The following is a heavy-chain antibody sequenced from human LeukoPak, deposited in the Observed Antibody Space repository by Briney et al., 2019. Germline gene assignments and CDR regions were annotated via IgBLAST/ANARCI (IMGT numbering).Heavy chain of an antibody. CDR1: GYTFTSYA. J-gene: IGHJ4*02. D-gene: IGHD1-26*01. Sequence: GASVKVSCKASGYTFTSYAMHWVRQAPGQRLEWMGWINAGNGNTKYSQEFQGRVTITRDTSASTAYMELSSLRSEDMAVYYCAVTRSGSYDFDYRGQGTLVTVSS. V-gene: IGHV1-3*03. CDR3: AVTRSGSYDFDY. CDR2: INAGNGNT.